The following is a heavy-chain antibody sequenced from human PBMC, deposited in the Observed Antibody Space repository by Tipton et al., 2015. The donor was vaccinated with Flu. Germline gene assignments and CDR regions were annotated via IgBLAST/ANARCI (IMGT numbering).Heavy chain of an antibody. Sequence: GSLRLSCAASGFSFSSTGMSWVRQAPGKGLEWVAAVSAWGQSFHLDSVKGRLTVSKDNSKDTLYLQMNSLRVDDTAVYYCAKEVRENDFIFVESWGRGIPVTVTS. CDR1: GFSFSSTG. V-gene: IGHV3-23*01. J-gene: IGHJ4*02. CDR2: VSAWGQS. CDR3: AKEVRENDFIFVES. D-gene: IGHD2-21*01.